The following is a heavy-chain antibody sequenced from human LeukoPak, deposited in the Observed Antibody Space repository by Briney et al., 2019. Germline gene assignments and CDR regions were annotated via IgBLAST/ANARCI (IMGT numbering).Heavy chain of an antibody. CDR2: IYTSGST. Sequence: SGTLSLTCTVSGGSISSGSYYWGWIRQPAGKGLEWIGRIYTSGSTNYNPSLKSRVIISVDTSKTQFSLELSSVTAADTAVYYCARRGYQPPHYSVDVWGKGTAVTVSS. CDR1: GGSISSGSYY. D-gene: IGHD2-2*01. J-gene: IGHJ6*03. V-gene: IGHV4-61*02. CDR3: ARRGYQPPHYSVDV.